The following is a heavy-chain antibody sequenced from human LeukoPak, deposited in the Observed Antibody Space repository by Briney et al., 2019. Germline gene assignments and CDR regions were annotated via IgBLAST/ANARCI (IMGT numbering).Heavy chain of an antibody. CDR2: IKDGGSEK. CDR1: AFTFSSYW. CDR3: AAQTGMLRSDAFDI. V-gene: IGHV3-7*03. J-gene: IGHJ3*02. Sequence: GGSLRLSCAGSAFTFSSYWMSWVRQAPGKGPEWVANIKDGGSEKYYLDSVKGRFTISRDNAKNSLYLQMNSLRAEDTAVYYCAAQTGMLRSDAFDIWGQGTMVTVSS. D-gene: IGHD3-9*01.